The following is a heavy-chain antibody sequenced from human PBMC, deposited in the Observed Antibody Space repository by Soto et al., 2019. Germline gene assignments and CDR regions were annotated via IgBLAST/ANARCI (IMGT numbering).Heavy chain of an antibody. V-gene: IGHV3-23*01. CDR2: SGSGGRA. CDR1: GFTFSSYA. Sequence: EVQLLVSGGGLVQPGGSLRLSCEASGFTFSSYAMTWVRQAPGKGLEWVSASGSGGRAFYSDSVKGRFTISRDNSRNTLYLQLHSLRVDYTAVYFCAKATGTTLYWGQGTLVTVSS. D-gene: IGHD1-1*01. J-gene: IGHJ4*02. CDR3: AKATGTTLY.